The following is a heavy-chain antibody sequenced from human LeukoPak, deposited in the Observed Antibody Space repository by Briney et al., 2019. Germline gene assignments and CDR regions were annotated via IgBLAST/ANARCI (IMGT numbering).Heavy chain of an antibody. CDR3: AKLGKTARFHIFPYYFDY. CDR1: GFTFSSYA. V-gene: IGHV3-23*01. D-gene: IGHD6-6*01. J-gene: IGHJ4*02. CDR2: ISGSGGST. Sequence: GSLRLSCAASGFTFSSYAMSWVRQAPGKGLEWVSAISGSGGSTYYADSVEGRFTISRDNSKNTLYLQMNSLRAEDTAVYYCAKLGKTARFHIFPYYFDYWGQGTLVTVSS.